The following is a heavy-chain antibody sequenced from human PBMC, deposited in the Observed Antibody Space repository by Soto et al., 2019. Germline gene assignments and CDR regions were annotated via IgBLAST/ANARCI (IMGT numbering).Heavy chain of an antibody. CDR1: EFTFDKYY. J-gene: IGHJ6*02. Sequence: EVQLVESGGGLVQPGGSLRLSCAASEFTFDKYYMTWVRQAPGKGPEWVANIKPDGSEQYYVDSVKGRFTISRDNANNTIYLQMNSLRAEDTAVYFCARGNGNYYYGFDVWGQGTTVTVSS. V-gene: IGHV3-7*01. CDR2: IKPDGSEQ. D-gene: IGHD4-4*01. CDR3: ARGNGNYYYGFDV.